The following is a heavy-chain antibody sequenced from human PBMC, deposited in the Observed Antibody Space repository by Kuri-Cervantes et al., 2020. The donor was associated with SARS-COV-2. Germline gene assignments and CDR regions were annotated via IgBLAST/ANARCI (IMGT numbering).Heavy chain of an antibody. CDR2: VKQEGSEK. CDR3: AKGGYCSSTSCYLLDY. D-gene: IGHD2-2*01. V-gene: IGHV3-7*05. CDR1: GFTFSSYW. J-gene: IGHJ4*02. Sequence: GESLKISCAASGFTFSSYWMSWVRQAPGKGLEWVANVKQEGSEKYYVDPVKGRFTISRDNAKNSLYLQMNSLRAEDTAVYYCAKGGYCSSTSCYLLDYWGQGTLVTVSS.